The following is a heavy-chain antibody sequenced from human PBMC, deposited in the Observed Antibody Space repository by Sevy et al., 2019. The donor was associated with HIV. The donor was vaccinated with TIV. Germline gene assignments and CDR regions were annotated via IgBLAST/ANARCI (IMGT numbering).Heavy chain of an antibody. J-gene: IGHJ4*02. D-gene: IGHD2-8*01. V-gene: IGHV3-23*01. CDR2: LSFGCGKI. Sequence: GGSLRLSCAASGFTFSKYSMSWVRQPPGKGLEWVSTLSFGCGKINYADSVKGRFTISRVNSKSSVYLQMNNLRPEDTAVYYCAREGCSKPQDYWGQGTLVTVSS. CDR3: AREGCSKPQDY. CDR1: GFTFSKYS.